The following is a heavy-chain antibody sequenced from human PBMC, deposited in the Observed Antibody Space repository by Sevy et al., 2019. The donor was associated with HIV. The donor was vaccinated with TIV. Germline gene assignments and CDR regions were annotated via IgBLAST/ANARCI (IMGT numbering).Heavy chain of an antibody. Sequence: GGSLRLSCSGYGYRFDNYAMHWVRQPPGKGLEWVSGISWSSGSIDYADSVKGRFTISRDNSKDTLFLQMNSLTPEDTAVYYCARGGGYCGGDCYSIDYWGQGALVTVSS. D-gene: IGHD2-21*02. V-gene: IGHV3-9*01. J-gene: IGHJ4*02. CDR3: ARGGGYCGGDCYSIDY. CDR2: ISWSSGSI. CDR1: GYRFDNYA.